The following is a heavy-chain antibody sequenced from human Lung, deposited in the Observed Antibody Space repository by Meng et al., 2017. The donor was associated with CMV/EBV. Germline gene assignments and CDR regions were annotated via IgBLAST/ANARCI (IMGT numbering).Heavy chain of an antibody. V-gene: IGHV3-7*01. J-gene: IGHJ6*02. D-gene: IGHD2-15*01. CDR2: IKDDRLEE. Sequence: SCAASGFNFRTYWMSWVRQSPGVGLEWVATIKDDRLEEYYVDSVKGRFTISRDNARNSLYLQMNSLRAEDTAVYYCASDDIVAVRSDHWYPTPVYYYYGMDVWXQGTXVT. CDR3: ASDDIVAVRSDHWYPTPVYYYYGMDV. CDR1: GFNFRTYW.